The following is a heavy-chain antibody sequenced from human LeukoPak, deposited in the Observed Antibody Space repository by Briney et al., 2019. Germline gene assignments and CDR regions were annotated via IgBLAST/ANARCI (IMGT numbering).Heavy chain of an antibody. CDR2: FYTSGST. CDR1: GDSISSGSYY. J-gene: IGHJ3*02. CDR3: ARGTLGFDI. D-gene: IGHD6-13*01. Sequence: SETLSLTCTVSGDSISSGSYYWSWIRQPAGKGLEWIGRFYTSGSTNYNPSLKSRVTMSVDTSKNQFSLKLSSVTAADTAVYYCARGTLGFDIWGQGTMVTVSS. V-gene: IGHV4-61*02.